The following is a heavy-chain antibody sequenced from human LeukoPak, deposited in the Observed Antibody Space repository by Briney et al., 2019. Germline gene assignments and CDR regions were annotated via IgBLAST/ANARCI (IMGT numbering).Heavy chain of an antibody. D-gene: IGHD3-10*01. CDR3: ARDFRYGSGGYYYYGMDV. V-gene: IGHV4-59*12. CDR1: GGSITNYY. J-gene: IGHJ6*02. CDR2: IYYSGRT. Sequence: SETLSLTCTVSGGSITNYYWSWIRQPPGKGLEWIGFIYYSGRTNYNPSFRSRVTISVDTSKNQFSLKLSSVTAADTAVYYCARDFRYGSGGYYYYGMDVWGQGTTVTVSS.